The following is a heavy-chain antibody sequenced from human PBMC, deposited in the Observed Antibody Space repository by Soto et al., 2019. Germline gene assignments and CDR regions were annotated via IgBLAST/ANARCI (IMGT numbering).Heavy chain of an antibody. CDR3: ARQGSSGYYYYGMDV. J-gene: IGHJ6*02. Sequence: GESLKISCQGSGYRFNSYWIAWVRQMPGKGPEWMGIIYPGDSDTIYSPSFQGQVTMSVDKSTSSAYLQWSSLRASDSAIYYCARQGSSGYYYYGMDVWGQGTTVTVSS. CDR2: IYPGDSDT. V-gene: IGHV5-51*01. CDR1: GYRFNSYW. D-gene: IGHD3-10*01.